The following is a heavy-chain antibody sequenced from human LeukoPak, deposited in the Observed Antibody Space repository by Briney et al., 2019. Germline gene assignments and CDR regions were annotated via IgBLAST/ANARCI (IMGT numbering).Heavy chain of an antibody. CDR1: GGSFSGYY. D-gene: IGHD4-11*01. Sequence: SETLSLTCGVYGGSFSGYYWSWIRQPPRKGLEWIGESNHSGSINYNPSLKSRVTISVDTSKNQFSLKLSSVTAADTAVYYCAREEDYSNSGYWYFDLWGRGTLVTVSS. V-gene: IGHV4-34*01. CDR3: AREEDYSNSGYWYFDL. CDR2: SNHSGSI. J-gene: IGHJ2*01.